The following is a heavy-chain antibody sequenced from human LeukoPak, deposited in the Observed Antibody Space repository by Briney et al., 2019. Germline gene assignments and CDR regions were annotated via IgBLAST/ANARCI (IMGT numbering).Heavy chain of an antibody. Sequence: PSETLSLTCTVSGGSIYTSTYWGWIRQPPGKGLEWIGSMFYSGSTFYNPSLKSRVTISVDTSNSQFSLKLSSVTAADTAVYYCARSGYDYGELDYWGQGTLVTVSS. CDR3: ARSGYDYGELDY. CDR2: MFYSGST. J-gene: IGHJ4*02. V-gene: IGHV4-39*01. CDR1: GGSIYTSTY. D-gene: IGHD5-18*01.